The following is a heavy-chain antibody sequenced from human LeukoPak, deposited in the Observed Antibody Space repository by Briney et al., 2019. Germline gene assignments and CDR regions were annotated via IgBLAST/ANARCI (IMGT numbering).Heavy chain of an antibody. D-gene: IGHD3-9*01. CDR1: GGSISSSSYY. V-gene: IGHV4-39*07. J-gene: IGHJ3*02. CDR3: AGGILTGYYLGAFDI. Sequence: SETLSLTCTVSGGSISSSSYYWGWIRQPPGKGLEWIGSIYYSGSTYYNPSLKSRVTISVDTSKNQFSLKLSSVTAADTAVYYCAGGILTGYYLGAFDIWGQGTMVTVSS. CDR2: IYYSGST.